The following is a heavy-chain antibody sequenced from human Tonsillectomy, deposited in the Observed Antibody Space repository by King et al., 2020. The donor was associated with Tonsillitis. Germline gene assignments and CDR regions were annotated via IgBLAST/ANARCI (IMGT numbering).Heavy chain of an antibody. D-gene: IGHD3-10*01. CDR2: INHSGST. Sequence: VQLQQWGAGLLKPSKTLSLTCAVYGGSFRDYYWSLIRQPPGKGLEWIGEINHSGSTNYNPSLKSRVTISVDTSKNQFSLKLSSVTAADTAVYYCTRPYYGSGSGIFDYWGQGTLVTVSS. J-gene: IGHJ4*02. V-gene: IGHV4-34*01. CDR1: GGSFRDYY. CDR3: TRPYYGSGSGIFDY.